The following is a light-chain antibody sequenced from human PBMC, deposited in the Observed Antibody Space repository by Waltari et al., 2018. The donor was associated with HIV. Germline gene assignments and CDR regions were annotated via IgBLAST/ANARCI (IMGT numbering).Light chain of an antibody. Sequence: FVLTQPHSVSASPGTTVTISCTRNSGNIATHYVPWYQQRPGSSPTTVIYEDNQRPSGVPDRFSGSIDSSSNSAALTISGLETDDEADYYCQSYDNNDVIFGGGTRLTVL. V-gene: IGLV6-57*01. CDR3: QSYDNNDVI. J-gene: IGLJ2*01. CDR2: EDN. CDR1: SGNIATHY.